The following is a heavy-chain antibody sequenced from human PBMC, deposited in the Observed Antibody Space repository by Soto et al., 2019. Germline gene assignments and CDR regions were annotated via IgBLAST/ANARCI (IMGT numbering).Heavy chain of an antibody. J-gene: IGHJ4*02. Sequence: QVQLQESGPGLVKPSETLSLTCTVSGGSVSSGSYYWSWIRQPPGKGLEWIGYIYYSGSTNYNPSPSSRITISVDTSKNQCTKKLSSVTAAETAVYYCARDTGGGNPFHYWGQGTLVAVCS. D-gene: IGHD2-8*02. CDR2: IYYSGST. CDR1: GGSVSSGSYY. CDR3: ARDTGGGNPFHY. V-gene: IGHV4-61*01.